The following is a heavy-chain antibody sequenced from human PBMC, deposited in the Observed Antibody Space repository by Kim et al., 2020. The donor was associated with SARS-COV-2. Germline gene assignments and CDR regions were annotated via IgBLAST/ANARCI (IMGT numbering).Heavy chain of an antibody. V-gene: IGHV4-34*01. J-gene: IGHJ6*02. Sequence: SETLSLTCAVYDGSFIGYYWTWIRQPPGKGLEWIGEITHSGRTNYSPSLKSRVTISVDTSKNQFSLKLKSVTAADSAVYFCARFNKPPFPYFYGVDVWG. CDR3: ARFNKPPFPYFYGVDV. CDR2: ITHSGRT. CDR1: DGSFIGYY.